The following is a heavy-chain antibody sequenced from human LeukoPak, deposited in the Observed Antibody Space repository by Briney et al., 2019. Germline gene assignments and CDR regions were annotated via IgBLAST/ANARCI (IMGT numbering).Heavy chain of an antibody. CDR1: GGSISSGSYY. V-gene: IGHV4-61*10. D-gene: IGHD5-18*01. CDR2: IYYSGST. CDR3: ARDVTAMAYFDY. Sequence: SETLSLTCTVSGGSISSGSYYWSWIRQPAGKGLEWIGYIYYSGSTNYNPSLKSRVTISVDTSKNQFSLKLSSVTAADTAVYYCARDVTAMAYFDYWGQGTLVTVSS. J-gene: IGHJ4*02.